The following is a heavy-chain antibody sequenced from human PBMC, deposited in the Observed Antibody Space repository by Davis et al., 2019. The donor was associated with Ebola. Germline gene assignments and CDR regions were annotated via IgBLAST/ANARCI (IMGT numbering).Heavy chain of an antibody. CDR1: GGTFRGYY. CDR2: INHSGST. V-gene: IGHV4-34*01. CDR3: ARGQEEGITIFGVVIKDYYYGMDV. D-gene: IGHD3-3*01. Sequence: GSLRLSCAVYGGTFRGYYWSWIRQPPGKGLEWIGEINHSGSTNYNPSLKSRVTISVDTSKNQFSLKLSSVTAADTAVYYCARGQEEGITIFGVVIKDYYYGMDVWGQGTTVTVSS. J-gene: IGHJ6*02.